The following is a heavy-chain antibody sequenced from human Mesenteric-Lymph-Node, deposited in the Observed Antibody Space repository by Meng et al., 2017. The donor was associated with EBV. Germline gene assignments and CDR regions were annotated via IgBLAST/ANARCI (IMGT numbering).Heavy chain of an antibody. V-gene: IGHV1-18*01. J-gene: IGHJ4*02. CDR1: GYTFTSYG. CDR2: ISAYNGDT. Sequence: QVPLGQSGAEVKKPGASVKVSCKASGYTFTSYGISWVRQAPGQGLEWMGWISAYNGDTKYAQKVQDRVTMTTDTSTSTVYMELRSLGSDDTAVYYCARDHGGKYYYWGQGTLVTVSS. D-gene: IGHD1-26*01. CDR3: ARDHGGKYYY.